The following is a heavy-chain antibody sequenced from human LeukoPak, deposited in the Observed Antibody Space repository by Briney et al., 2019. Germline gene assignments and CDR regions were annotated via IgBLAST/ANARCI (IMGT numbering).Heavy chain of an antibody. CDR3: ARDGSSIAARRPFDY. CDR2: IIPIFGTA. V-gene: IGHV1-69*13. Sequence: SVKVSCKASGGTFSSYAISWVRQSPGQGLEWMGGIIPIFGTANYAQKFQGRVTITADESTSTAYMELSSLRSEDTAVYYCARDGSSIAARRPFDYWGQGTLVTVSS. CDR1: GGTFSSYA. J-gene: IGHJ4*02. D-gene: IGHD6-6*01.